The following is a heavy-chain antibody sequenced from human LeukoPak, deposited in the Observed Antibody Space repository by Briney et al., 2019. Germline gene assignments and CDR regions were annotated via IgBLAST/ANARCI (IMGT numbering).Heavy chain of an antibody. Sequence: GASVKVSCKASGYTFTSYAMHWVRQAPGQRLEWMGWINAGNGNTKYSQKSQGRVTITRDTSASTAYMELSSLRSEDTAVYYCARVLIYGDYELWGQGTLVTVSS. V-gene: IGHV1-3*01. CDR3: ARVLIYGDYEL. D-gene: IGHD4-17*01. CDR2: INAGNGNT. J-gene: IGHJ4*02. CDR1: GYTFTSYA.